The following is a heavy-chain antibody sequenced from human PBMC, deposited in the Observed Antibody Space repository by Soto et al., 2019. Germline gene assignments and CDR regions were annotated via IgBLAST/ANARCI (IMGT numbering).Heavy chain of an antibody. V-gene: IGHV4-39*01. Sequence: SETLSLTCTVSGVSISSGGYYWILIRQHPGKGLEWIGYIYYSGSTYYNPSLKSRVTIPVDRSKNQFSLKLSSVTAADTAGYYCARHFSVDYFDYWGQGALVTVSS. CDR1: GVSISSGGYY. J-gene: IGHJ4*02. CDR3: ARHFSVDYFDY. CDR2: IYYSGST.